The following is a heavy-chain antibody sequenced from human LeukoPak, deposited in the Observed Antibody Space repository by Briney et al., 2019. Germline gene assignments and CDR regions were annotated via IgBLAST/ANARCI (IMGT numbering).Heavy chain of an antibody. CDR3: ARGATDTTRWFDP. V-gene: IGHV3-21*01. CDR2: ISRASESI. D-gene: IGHD1-7*01. Sequence: GGSLRLSCEASGFNFNTYSMAWVRQAPGKGLEWVSIISRASESIFYADSVKGRFTISRDNAKNSLYLQMNGLRAEDTAAYYCARGATDTTRWFDPWGQGTLVTVSS. CDR1: GFNFNTYS. J-gene: IGHJ5*02.